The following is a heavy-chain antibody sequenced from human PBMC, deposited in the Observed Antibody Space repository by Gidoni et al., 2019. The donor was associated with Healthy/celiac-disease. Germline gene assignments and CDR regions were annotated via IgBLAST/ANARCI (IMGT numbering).Heavy chain of an antibody. CDR3: ARDPGRGDWLPTI. CDR2: IYYSGST. Sequence: QVQLQESGPGLVKPSQTLSLTCTVSGGSISSGCYYWIWIRQHPGKGLEWIGYIYYSGSTYYNPSLKSRVTISVDTSKNHFSLKLSSVTAADTAVYYCARDPGRGDWLPTIWGQGTMVTVSS. D-gene: IGHD3-9*01. V-gene: IGHV4-31*03. J-gene: IGHJ3*02. CDR1: GGSISSGCYY.